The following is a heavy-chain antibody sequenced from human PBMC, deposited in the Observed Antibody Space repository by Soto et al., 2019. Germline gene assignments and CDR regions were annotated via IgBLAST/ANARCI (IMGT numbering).Heavy chain of an antibody. CDR2: VFYTGFT. CDR1: GGSISGSYYY. J-gene: IGHJ4*02. D-gene: IGHD1-20*01. Sequence: KTSETLSLTCAVSGGSISGSYYYWAWLRQSPGKGPEWIRSVFYTGFTSYNPSLESRVSVSVDTSKSQFSLKLSAVTAADTAVYYCATSQKGYNWNYFDHWGQGALVTVSS. V-gene: IGHV4-39*01. CDR3: ATSQKGYNWNYFDH.